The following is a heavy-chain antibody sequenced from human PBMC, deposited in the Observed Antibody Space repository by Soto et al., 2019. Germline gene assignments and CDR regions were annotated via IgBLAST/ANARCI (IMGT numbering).Heavy chain of an antibody. D-gene: IGHD6-6*01. CDR2: ISSSSSYT. V-gene: IGHV3-11*06. Sequence: PGGSLRLSCAASGFTFSDYYMSWIRQAPGKGLEWVSYISSSSSYTNYADSVKGRFTISRDNAKNSLYLQMNSLRAEDTAVYYCARDIRSGSSSSRDQFDYWGQGTLVTVSS. J-gene: IGHJ4*02. CDR1: GFTFSDYY. CDR3: ARDIRSGSSSSRDQFDY.